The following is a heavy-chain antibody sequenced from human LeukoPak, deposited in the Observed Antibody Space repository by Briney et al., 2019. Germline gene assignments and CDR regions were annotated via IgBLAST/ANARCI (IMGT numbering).Heavy chain of an antibody. J-gene: IGHJ4*02. CDR3: ASLTYYYDSSGYQGNTPHDY. CDR1: GFTFSSYG. CDR2: ISYDGSNK. V-gene: IGHV3-30*03. Sequence: RSGGSLRLSCAASGFTFSSYGMHWVRQAPGKGLEWVAVISYDGSNKYYADSVKGRFTIPRDNSKNTLYLQMNSLRAEDTAVYYCASLTYYYDSSGYQGNTPHDYWGQGTLVTVSS. D-gene: IGHD3-22*01.